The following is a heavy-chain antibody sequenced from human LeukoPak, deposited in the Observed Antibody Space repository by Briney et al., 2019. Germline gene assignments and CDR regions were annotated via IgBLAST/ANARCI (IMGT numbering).Heavy chain of an antibody. CDR3: ARDTTYCGGDCPTEYYFDY. J-gene: IGHJ4*02. CDR1: GLTFSTYA. CDR2: ISSTGDNT. Sequence: QAGGSLRLSCVTSGLTFSTYAMIWVRQAPGKGLEWVSAISSTGDNTYYADSVKGRFTISRDNSKNTVYLQMNSLRAEDTAVYYCARDTTYCGGDCPTEYYFDYWGQGTLVTVSS. D-gene: IGHD2-21*02. V-gene: IGHV3-23*01.